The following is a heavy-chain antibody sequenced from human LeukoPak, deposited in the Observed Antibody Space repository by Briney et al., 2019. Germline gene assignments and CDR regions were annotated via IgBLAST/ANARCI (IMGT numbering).Heavy chain of an antibody. V-gene: IGHV1-18*01. Sequence: GASVKVSCKASGYTFTSYGITWVRQAPGQGLEWMGWISTYDGNSNSAQKLQGRVTMTRDTSTSTAYMELRSLRSDDTAVYYCARDVGRHCIGGTCALDYWGQGTLVTVS. J-gene: IGHJ4*02. CDR2: ISTYDGNS. CDR1: GYTFTSYG. CDR3: ARDVGRHCIGGTCALDY. D-gene: IGHD2-15*01.